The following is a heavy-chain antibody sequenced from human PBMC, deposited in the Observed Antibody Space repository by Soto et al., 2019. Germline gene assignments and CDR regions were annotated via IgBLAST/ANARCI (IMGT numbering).Heavy chain of an antibody. D-gene: IGHD2-15*01. J-gene: IGHJ4*02. Sequence: TLSLTCAVSIRINNWLSWVRQPPGKGLEWIGEIHPSGTARYSSSLKSRVTISVVQSNIQFSLTLSSVTAADTAVYYCATYLTPYTFDYWGQGALVTVSS. CDR3: ATYLTPYTFDY. CDR2: IHPSGTA. CDR1: IRINNW. V-gene: IGHV4-4*02.